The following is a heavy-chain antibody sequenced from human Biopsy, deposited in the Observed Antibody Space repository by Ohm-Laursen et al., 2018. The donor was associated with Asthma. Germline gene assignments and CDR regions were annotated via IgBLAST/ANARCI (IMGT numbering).Heavy chain of an antibody. CDR1: GRHFGSYN. CDR2: ISFDGSNE. J-gene: IGHJ4*02. D-gene: IGHD1-26*01. CDR3: AKELFPGWELRRGPDS. Sequence: SLRLSCAASGRHFGSYNMHWARQAPGKGLEWVAVISFDGSNEDYADSVKGRFTISRDNSKNTLFLEMNSLRPEDTAVYYCAKELFPGWELRRGPDSWGQGTLVTVSS. V-gene: IGHV3-30*18.